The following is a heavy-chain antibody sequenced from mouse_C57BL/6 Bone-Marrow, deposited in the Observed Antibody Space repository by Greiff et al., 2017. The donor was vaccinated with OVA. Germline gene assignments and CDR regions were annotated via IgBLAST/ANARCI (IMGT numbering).Heavy chain of an antibody. CDR1: GFTFTDYY. CDR2: IRNKANGYTT. D-gene: IGHD2-3*01. CDR3: ARPPNDGYYWYFDV. J-gene: IGHJ1*03. Sequence: EVHLVESGGGLVQPGGSLSLSCAASGFTFTDYYMSWVRQPPGKALEWLGFIRNKANGYTTEYSASVKGRFTISRDNSQSILYLQMNALRAEDSATYYCARPPNDGYYWYFDVWGTGTTVTVSS. V-gene: IGHV7-3*01.